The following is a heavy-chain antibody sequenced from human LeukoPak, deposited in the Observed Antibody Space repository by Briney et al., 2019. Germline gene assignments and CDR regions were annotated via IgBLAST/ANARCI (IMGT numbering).Heavy chain of an antibody. CDR3: ARDMRAGDPAFDY. Sequence: GGSLRLSCAASGFTFSSYSMNWVRQAPGKGLEWVSSISSSSSYIYYADSVKGRFTISRDNAKNSLYLQMNSLRAEDTAVYYCARDMRAGDPAFDYWGQGTLVTVSS. J-gene: IGHJ4*02. V-gene: IGHV3-21*01. D-gene: IGHD7-27*01. CDR2: ISSSSSYI. CDR1: GFTFSSYS.